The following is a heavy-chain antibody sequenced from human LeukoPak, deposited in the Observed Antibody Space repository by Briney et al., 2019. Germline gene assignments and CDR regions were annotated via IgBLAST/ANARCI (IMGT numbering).Heavy chain of an antibody. Sequence: ASVKVSCKASGYTFTSYGISWVRLAPGHGLEWMGWISAYNGNRKYEKKLQGRVTMTTDTATSTAYMELSSLRADDTAVYYCARDRWGVNYYQYLDVWGKGTTVTVSS. J-gene: IGHJ6*03. CDR2: ISAYNGNR. V-gene: IGHV1-18*01. CDR3: ARDRWGVNYYQYLDV. D-gene: IGHD3-10*01. CDR1: GYTFTSYG.